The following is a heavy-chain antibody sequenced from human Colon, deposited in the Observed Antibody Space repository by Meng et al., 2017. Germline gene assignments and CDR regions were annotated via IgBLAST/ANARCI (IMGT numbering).Heavy chain of an antibody. J-gene: IGHJ4*02. Sequence: GHRQGARRGLGKHAETRSLTCAVSGGSISRSDWWSWVRQPPGKGLEWIGETSHSGSTNYSPSLKSRVTISLDKSKNQLSLKLNSVTAADTAVYYCASSDYYRSDYWGQGTLVTVSS. V-gene: IGHV4-4*02. D-gene: IGHD3-22*01. CDR3: ASSDYYRSDY. CDR1: GGSISRSDW. CDR2: TSHSGST.